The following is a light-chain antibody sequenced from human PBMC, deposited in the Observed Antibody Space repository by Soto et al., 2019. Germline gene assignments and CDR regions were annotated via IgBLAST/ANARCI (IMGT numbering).Light chain of an antibody. Sequence: DIQMTQSPSSLSASIGDRVTITCRASQRINKWLAWHQQKPGKAPKLLIYDASSLQSGVPPRFSGSGSGTEFTLTISSLQSEDFAVYYCQQYNGWPPWTFGQGTKVDIK. V-gene: IGKV1-5*01. CDR2: DAS. CDR1: QRINKW. J-gene: IGKJ1*01. CDR3: QQYNGWPPWT.